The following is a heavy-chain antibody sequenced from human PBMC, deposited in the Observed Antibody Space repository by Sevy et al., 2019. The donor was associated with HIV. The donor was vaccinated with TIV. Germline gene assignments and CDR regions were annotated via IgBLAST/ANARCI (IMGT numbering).Heavy chain of an antibody. CDR2: ISGTGGTT. CDR3: AKDRIEGARKLDY. Sequence: GGSLRLSCAASGFTFGNYAMTWVRQAAGKGLEWVSSISGTGGTTHYADSVKGRFTISRDNSKNTLYIQMNSLRAEDTAVYYCAKDRIEGARKLDYWGQGTLVTVSS. CDR1: GFTFGNYA. D-gene: IGHD1-26*01. J-gene: IGHJ4*02. V-gene: IGHV3-23*01.